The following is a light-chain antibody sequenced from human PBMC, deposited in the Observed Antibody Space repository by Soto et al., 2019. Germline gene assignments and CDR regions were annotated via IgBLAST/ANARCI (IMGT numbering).Light chain of an antibody. V-gene: IGKV1-33*01. J-gene: IGKJ4*01. CDR2: DVF. CDR1: QDISKY. CDR3: QQYDQLPIT. Sequence: DIQMTQSASSLPASVGDTVTISCQASQDISKYLNWFQQKPGKAPKLLIYDVFNVETGVPSRFSGRGSGTDFTLIISNLQPEDFATYYCQQYDQLPITFGGGTKLDIK.